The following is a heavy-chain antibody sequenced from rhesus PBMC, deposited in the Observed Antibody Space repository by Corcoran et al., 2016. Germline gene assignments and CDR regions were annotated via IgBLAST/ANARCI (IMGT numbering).Heavy chain of an antibody. J-gene: IGHJ4*01. CDR3: ATYYSGSYQLGFDY. CDR2: VDPEDGEA. D-gene: IGHD1-44*02. Sequence: EVQLVQSGAAVKQPGASVKISCKASGYTSTDYYLHWVRQAPGKGLEWMGIVDPEDGEAKHAQKFQDRVTITADTSTDTAYMELSSLRSEDTAVYYCATYYSGSYQLGFDYWGQGVLVTVSS. V-gene: IGHV1-111*02. CDR1: GYTSTDYY.